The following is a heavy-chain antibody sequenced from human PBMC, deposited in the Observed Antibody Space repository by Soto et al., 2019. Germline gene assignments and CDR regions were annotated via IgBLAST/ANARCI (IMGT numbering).Heavy chain of an antibody. Sequence: ASVKVSCKASGYTFTTYGISWVRQAPGQGLEWMGWLNTYNGNTNYPQKLQGRLTMTTDTSTSTAYMQLRSLRSDDTAVYYCAREMSYYYDSSGLDAFDMWGQGTMLTVSS. V-gene: IGHV1-18*01. CDR3: AREMSYYYDSSGLDAFDM. CDR2: LNTYNGNT. CDR1: GYTFTTYG. J-gene: IGHJ3*02. D-gene: IGHD3-22*01.